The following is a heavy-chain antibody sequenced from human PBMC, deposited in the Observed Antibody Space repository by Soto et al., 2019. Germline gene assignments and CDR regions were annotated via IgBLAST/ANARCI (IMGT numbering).Heavy chain of an antibody. V-gene: IGHV4-34*01. D-gene: IGHD2-2*01. Sequence: SETLSLTCAVYGGSFSGYYWSWIRQPPGKGLEWIGEINHSGSTNYNPSLKSRVTISVDTSKNQFSLKLSSVTAADTAVYYCASGRGVVLGYCSSTSGYFDYGGQGTLVTVSS. CDR1: GGSFSGYY. J-gene: IGHJ4*01. CDR3: ASGRGVVLGYCSSTSGYFDY. CDR2: INHSGST.